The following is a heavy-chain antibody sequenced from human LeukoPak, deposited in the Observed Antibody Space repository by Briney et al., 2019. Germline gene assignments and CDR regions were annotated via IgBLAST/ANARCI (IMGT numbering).Heavy chain of an antibody. V-gene: IGHV3-21*01. CDR1: GFTFSSYS. CDR2: ISSSSSYI. Sequence: GGSLRLSCAASGFTFSSYSMNWVRQAPGKGLEWVSSISSSSSYIYYADSVKGRFTISRDNAKNSLYLQMNSLRAEDTAVYYCARDHVNTAIRSYYGMDVWGQGTTVTVSS. CDR3: ARDHVNTAIRSYYGMDV. J-gene: IGHJ6*02. D-gene: IGHD5-18*01.